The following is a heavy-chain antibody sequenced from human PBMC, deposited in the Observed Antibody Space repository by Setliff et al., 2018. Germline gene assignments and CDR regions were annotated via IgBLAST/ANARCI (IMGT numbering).Heavy chain of an antibody. CDR1: GFTFSSYA. CDR3: AKEVTATPDI. D-gene: IGHD5-12*01. J-gene: IGHJ3*02. Sequence: GGSLRLSCAASGFTFSSYAMHWVRQAPGKGLEWVAVISYDGSNKYYADSVKGRFTISRDNSKNTLYLQMNSLRAEDTAVYYCAKEVTATPDIWGQGTMVTVSS. V-gene: IGHV3-30-3*01. CDR2: ISYDGSNK.